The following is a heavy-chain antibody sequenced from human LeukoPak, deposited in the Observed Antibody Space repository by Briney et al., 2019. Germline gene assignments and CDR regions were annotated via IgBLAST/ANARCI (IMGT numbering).Heavy chain of an antibody. V-gene: IGHV4-31*03. CDR2: IYYSGST. CDR3: ARGNHDSSGYYQYYFDY. Sequence: SETLSLTCTVSGGSISSGGYYWSWIRQHPGKGLEWVGYIYYSGSTYYNPSLKSRVTISVDTSKNQFSLKLSSVTAADTAVYYCARGNHDSSGYYQYYFDYWGQGTLVTVSS. CDR1: GGSISSGGYY. D-gene: IGHD3-22*01. J-gene: IGHJ4*02.